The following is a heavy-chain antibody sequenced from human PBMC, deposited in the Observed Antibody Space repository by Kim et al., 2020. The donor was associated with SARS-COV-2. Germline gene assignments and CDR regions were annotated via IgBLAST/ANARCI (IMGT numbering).Heavy chain of an antibody. CDR3: AREGTDFLYYYYGMDV. J-gene: IGHJ6*02. CDR1: GGSISSGGYY. CDR2: IYYSGST. D-gene: IGHD3-3*01. Sequence: SETLSLTCTVSGGSISSGGYYWSWIRQHPGKGLEWIGYIYYSGSTYYNPSLKSRVTISVDTSKNQFSLKLSSVTAADTAVYYCAREGTDFLYYYYGMDVWGQGTTVTVSS. V-gene: IGHV4-31*03.